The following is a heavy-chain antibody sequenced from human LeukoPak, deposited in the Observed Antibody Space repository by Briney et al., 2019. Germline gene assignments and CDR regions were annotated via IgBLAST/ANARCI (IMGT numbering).Heavy chain of an antibody. CDR3: AKDSQQLVRWWFDP. Sequence: GGSLRLFCAASGFTFSSYAMSWVRQAPGKGLEWVSAISGSGGSTYYADSVKGRFTISRDNSKNTLYLQMNSLRAEDTAVYYCAKDSQQLVRWWFDPWGQGTLVTVSS. CDR2: ISGSGGST. D-gene: IGHD6-13*01. J-gene: IGHJ5*02. V-gene: IGHV3-23*01. CDR1: GFTFSSYA.